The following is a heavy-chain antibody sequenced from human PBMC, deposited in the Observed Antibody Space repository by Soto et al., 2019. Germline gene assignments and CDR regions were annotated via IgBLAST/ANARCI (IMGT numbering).Heavy chain of an antibody. Sequence: GGSLRLSCAASGFTFSSYSMNWVRQAPGKGLEWVSYISSSSSTIYYADSVKGRFTISRDNAKNSLYLQMNSLRAEDTAVYYCARAGVSIVVALPIDIWGQGTMVTVSS. CDR2: ISSSSSTI. D-gene: IGHD3-22*01. V-gene: IGHV3-48*01. CDR3: ARAGVSIVVALPIDI. J-gene: IGHJ3*02. CDR1: GFTFSSYS.